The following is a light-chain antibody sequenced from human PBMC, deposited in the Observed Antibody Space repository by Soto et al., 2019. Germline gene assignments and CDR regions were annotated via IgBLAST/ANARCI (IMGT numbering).Light chain of an antibody. Sequence: DIQLTQSPSTLSASLGDRVTFTCRASQSINNWLAWYRQKPGKAPKVLIYKASALETGVPSRFSGSGSGTEFTLTISSLQPDDFATYYCQHYGAFGQGTKVEIK. CDR2: KAS. V-gene: IGKV1-5*03. CDR3: QHYGA. CDR1: QSINNW. J-gene: IGKJ1*01.